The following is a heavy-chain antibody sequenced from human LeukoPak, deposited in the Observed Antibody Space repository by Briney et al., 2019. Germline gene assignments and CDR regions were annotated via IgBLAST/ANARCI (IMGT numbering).Heavy chain of an antibody. D-gene: IGHD2-15*01. V-gene: IGHV3-11*05. Sequence: GGSLRLSCAASGFTFSDYYMSWIRQAPGKGLEWVSYISSSSSYTNYADSVKGRFTISRDNAKNSLYLQMNSLRAEDTAVYYCAREQGSGGRRFDYWGQGTLVTVSS. CDR1: GFTFSDYY. CDR3: AREQGSGGRRFDY. CDR2: ISSSSSYT. J-gene: IGHJ4*02.